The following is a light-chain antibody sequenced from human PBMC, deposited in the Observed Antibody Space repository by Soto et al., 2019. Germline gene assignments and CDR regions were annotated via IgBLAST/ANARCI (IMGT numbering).Light chain of an antibody. CDR3: QQYKSYSRT. V-gene: IGKV1-5*03. CDR1: QSISSW. CDR2: MAS. Sequence: DIQMTQSPSTLSASVGDRVTITCRASQSISSWLARYQQKPGKVPKLLIYMASSLESGVPSRFSGSGSGTEFTLTISSLQPDDFATYYCQQYKSYSRTFGQGTKVEIK. J-gene: IGKJ1*01.